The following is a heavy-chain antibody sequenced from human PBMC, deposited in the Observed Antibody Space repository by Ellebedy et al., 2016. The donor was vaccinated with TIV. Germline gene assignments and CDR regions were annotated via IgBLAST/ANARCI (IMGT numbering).Heavy chain of an antibody. V-gene: IGHV1-3*01. CDR3: ARGAAAGDYGY. J-gene: IGHJ4*02. CDR2: INAGNGNT. Sequence: AASVKVSCKASGYTFTSYAMHWVRQAPGQRLEWMGWINAGNGNTKYSQKFQGRVTITRDTSASTAYMELSSLRSEDTAVYYCARGAAAGDYGYWGQGTLVTVSS. CDR1: GYTFTSYA. D-gene: IGHD4-17*01.